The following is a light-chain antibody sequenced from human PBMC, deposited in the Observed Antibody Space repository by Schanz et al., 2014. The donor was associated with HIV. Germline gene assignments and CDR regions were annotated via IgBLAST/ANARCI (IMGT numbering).Light chain of an antibody. CDR1: QDISNY. CDR3: QQSYSTLYT. Sequence: IQMTQSPSSLSASVGDRVTITCQASQDISNYLNWYQQKPGKAPKLLIYDASNLETVVPSRFSGSGSGTDFTFTISSLQPEDYATYYCQQSYSTLYTFGQGTKLEIK. J-gene: IGKJ2*01. CDR2: DAS. V-gene: IGKV1-33*01.